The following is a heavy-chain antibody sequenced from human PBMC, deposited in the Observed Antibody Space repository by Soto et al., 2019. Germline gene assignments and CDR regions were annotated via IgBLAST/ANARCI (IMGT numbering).Heavy chain of an antibody. J-gene: IGHJ3*01. CDR3: ARGWSQRTPAFDV. CDR1: GFTFSSYG. Sequence: PGGSLRLSCAASGFTFSSYGMHWVRQAPGKGLEWVAVIWYDGSNKYYADSVKGRFTISRDNSKNTLYLQMNSLRAEDTAVYYCARGWSQRTPAFDVWGQGTMVTVSS. V-gene: IGHV3-30*19. CDR2: IWYDGSNK. D-gene: IGHD6-25*01.